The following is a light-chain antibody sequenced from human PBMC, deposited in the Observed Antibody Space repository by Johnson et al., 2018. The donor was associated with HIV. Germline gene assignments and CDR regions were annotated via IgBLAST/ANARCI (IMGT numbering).Light chain of an antibody. CDR2: GDN. V-gene: IGLV1-44*01. Sequence: QSVLTQPPSASGTPGQRVTISCSGSISNIGSNTVNWYQHLPGTAPKLLMYGDNQRPSGVPDRFSGSKSGTSGSLAISGLQTGDEADYYCGTWDSSLSAHYVFGTGTKITGL. J-gene: IGLJ1*01. CDR3: GTWDSSLSAHYV. CDR1: ISNIGSNT.